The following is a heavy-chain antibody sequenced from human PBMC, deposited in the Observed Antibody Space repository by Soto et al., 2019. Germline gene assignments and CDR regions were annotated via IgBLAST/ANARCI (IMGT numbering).Heavy chain of an antibody. D-gene: IGHD3-22*01. CDR2: TNPNSGGT. J-gene: IGHJ6*02. V-gene: IGHV1-2*04. CDR3: ARFGGYLGDYYYYGMDV. CDR1: GYTFTGYY. Sequence: ASVKVSCKASGYTFTGYYMHWVRQAPGQGLEWMGWTNPNSGGTNYAQKFQGWVTMTRDTSISTAYMELSSLRSEDTAVYYCARFGGYLGDYYYYGMDVWGQGTTVTVSS.